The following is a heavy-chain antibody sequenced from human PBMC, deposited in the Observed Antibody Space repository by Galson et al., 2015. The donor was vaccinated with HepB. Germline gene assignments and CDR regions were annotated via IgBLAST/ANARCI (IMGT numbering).Heavy chain of an antibody. D-gene: IGHD1-26*01. Sequence: SLRLSCAASGFIFSPYSMNWVRQAPGKGLEWVSSISSSSDYIDYADSVNGRFAISRDNAKNSLYLQMNSLRVEDTAVYYCARGGSHDAFDIWGQGTMVTVSS. CDR2: ISSSSDYI. CDR1: GFIFSPYS. J-gene: IGHJ3*02. V-gene: IGHV3-21*01. CDR3: ARGGSHDAFDI.